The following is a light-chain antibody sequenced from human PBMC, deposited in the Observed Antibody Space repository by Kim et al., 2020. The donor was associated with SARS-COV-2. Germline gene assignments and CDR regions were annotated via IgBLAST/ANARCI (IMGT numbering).Light chain of an antibody. CDR3: QQDNSYS. CDR1: QSISSW. V-gene: IGKV1-5*01. Sequence: DIQMTQSPSTLSASVGDRVTITCRASQSISSWLAWYQQKPGKAPKLLIYDASSLESGVPSRFSGSGSGTEFTLTISSLQPDDFATYYCQQDNSYSFGGGTKVDIK. CDR2: DAS. J-gene: IGKJ4*01.